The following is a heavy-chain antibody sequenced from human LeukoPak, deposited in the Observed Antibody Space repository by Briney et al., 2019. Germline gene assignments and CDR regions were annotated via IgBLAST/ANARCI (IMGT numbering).Heavy chain of an antibody. J-gene: IGHJ4*02. CDR1: GFTFSNAW. D-gene: IGHD3-3*01. CDR2: IKSKTDGGTT. CDR3: TTGPASYDFWSGYHIDFDY. Sequence: GGSLRLSCAASGFTFSNAWMSWVRQDPGKGLEWVGRIKSKTDGGTTDYAAPVKGRFTISRDDSKNTLYLQMNSLKTEDTAVYYCTTGPASYDFWSGYHIDFDYWGQGTLVTVSS. V-gene: IGHV3-15*01.